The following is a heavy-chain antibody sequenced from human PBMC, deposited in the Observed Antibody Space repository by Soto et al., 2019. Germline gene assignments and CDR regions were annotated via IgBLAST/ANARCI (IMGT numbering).Heavy chain of an antibody. CDR3: ARGEGLRGVNYYYGMDV. V-gene: IGHV3-13*01. CDR2: IGTAGDT. CDR1: GFTFSSYD. J-gene: IGHJ6*02. D-gene: IGHD3-3*01. Sequence: EVQLVESGGGLVQPGGSLRLSCAASGFTFSSYDMHWVRQATGKGLEWVSAIGTAGDTYYPGSVKGRFTISRENAKNSLYLQMNSLRDGDTAVYYCARGEGLRGVNYYYGMDVWGQGTTVTVSS.